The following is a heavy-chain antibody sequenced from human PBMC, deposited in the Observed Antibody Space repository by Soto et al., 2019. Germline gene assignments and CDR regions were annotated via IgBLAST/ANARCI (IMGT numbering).Heavy chain of an antibody. J-gene: IGHJ2*01. Sequence: EVQLLESGGGLVQPGGSLRLSCAASGFTFSSYAMSWVRQAPGKGLEWVSAISGSGGSTYYADSVKGRFTISRDNSKNTLYLQMNGMRAEDTAVYYCAKAADDSSGYYYGRYFDLWGRGTLVTVSS. CDR2: ISGSGGST. D-gene: IGHD3-22*01. CDR3: AKAADDSSGYYYGRYFDL. CDR1: GFTFSSYA. V-gene: IGHV3-23*01.